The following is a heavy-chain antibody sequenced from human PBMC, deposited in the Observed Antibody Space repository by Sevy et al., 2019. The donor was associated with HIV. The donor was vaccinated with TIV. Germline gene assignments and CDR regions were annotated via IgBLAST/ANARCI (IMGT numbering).Heavy chain of an antibody. Sequence: ASVKVSCKASGYTFTGYYMHWVRQAPGQGLEWMGRINDNSGGTNYAQKFQGRVTMTRETSISTAYMELSRLRSDDTAVYYCARGPDRAYDFYYWGQGTLVTVSS. CDR2: INDNSGGT. J-gene: IGHJ4*02. D-gene: IGHD5-12*01. CDR1: GYTFTGYY. CDR3: ARGPDRAYDFYY. V-gene: IGHV1-2*06.